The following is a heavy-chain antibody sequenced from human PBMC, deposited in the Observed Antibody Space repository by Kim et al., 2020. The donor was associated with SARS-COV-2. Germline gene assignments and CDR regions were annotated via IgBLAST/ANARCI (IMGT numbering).Heavy chain of an antibody. CDR3: TRGLQSDSYYYGMDV. V-gene: IGHV4-38-2*02. Sequence: SETLSLTCTVSGYSISSGYYWGWVRQSPGKGLEWIASIYQSGSTYYNPSLRSRVTISVDTSRNQFSLKVRSVTAADTAMYYCTRGLQSDSYYYGMDVWG. D-gene: IGHD4-4*01. J-gene: IGHJ6*02. CDR2: IYQSGST. CDR1: GYSISSGYY.